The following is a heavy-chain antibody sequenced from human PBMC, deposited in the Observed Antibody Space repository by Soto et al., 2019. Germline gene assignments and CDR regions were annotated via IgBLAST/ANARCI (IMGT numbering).Heavy chain of an antibody. J-gene: IGHJ6*02. D-gene: IGHD3-16*01. CDR3: VRSGGAIGGSTYYFFYGMDV. CDR2: IIPIFGTA. Sequence: SVKVSCKASGGTFSSYAISWVRQAPGQGLEWMGGIIPIFGTANYAQKFQGRVTITADESTSTAYMELSSLRSEDTAVYYCVRSGGAIGGSTYYFFYGMDVWGQGTTVTVSS. CDR1: GGTFSSYA. V-gene: IGHV1-69*13.